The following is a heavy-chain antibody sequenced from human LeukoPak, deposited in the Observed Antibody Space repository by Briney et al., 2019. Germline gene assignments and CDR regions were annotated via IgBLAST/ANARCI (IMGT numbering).Heavy chain of an antibody. D-gene: IGHD2/OR15-2a*01. CDR1: GGSFSGYY. CDR2: INHSGST. J-gene: IGHJ4*02. CDR3: ARGFYLRDYFDY. Sequence: SETLSLTCAVYGGSFSGYYWSWIRQPPGKGLEWIGEINHSGSTNYNPSLKSRVTISVDTSKNQFSLKLSSVTAADTAVYYCARGFYLRDYFDYWGQGTLVTVSS. V-gene: IGHV4-34*01.